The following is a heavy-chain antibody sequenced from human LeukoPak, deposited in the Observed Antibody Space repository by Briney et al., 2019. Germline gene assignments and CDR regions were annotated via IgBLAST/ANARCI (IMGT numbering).Heavy chain of an antibody. CDR1: GGSITSYY. CDR3: ARGVPPNWNDDY. CDR2: IYYSGST. J-gene: IGHJ4*02. D-gene: IGHD1-20*01. V-gene: IGHV4-59*08. Sequence: SETLSLTCTVSGGSITSYYCSWIRQPPGKGLEWIGYIYYSGSTNYNPSLKSRVTISVDTSKNQFSLRLNSVTAADTAVYYCARGVPPNWNDDYWGQGTLVTVSS.